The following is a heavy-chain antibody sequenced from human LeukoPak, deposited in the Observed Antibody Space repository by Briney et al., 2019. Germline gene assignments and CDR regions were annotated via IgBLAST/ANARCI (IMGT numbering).Heavy chain of an antibody. CDR3: ARGRWYYDSSGYEDAFDI. V-gene: IGHV4-4*07. J-gene: IGHJ3*02. D-gene: IGHD3-22*01. CDR2: IYTSGST. CDR1: GVSISSYY. Sequence: PSETLSLTCTVSGVSISSYYWSWIRQPAGKGLEWIGRIYTSGSTNYNPSLKSRVTMSVDTSKNQFSLKLSSVTAADTAVYYCARGRWYYDSSGYEDAFDIWGQGTMVTVSS.